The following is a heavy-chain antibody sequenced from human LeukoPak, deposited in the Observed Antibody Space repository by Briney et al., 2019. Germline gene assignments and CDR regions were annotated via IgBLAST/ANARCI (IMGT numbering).Heavy chain of an antibody. CDR2: ITYSGSI. J-gene: IGHJ4*02. CDR1: GGSFSGKY. Sequence: PSETLSLTCAVSGGSFSGKYWTWSRQPPGKGLEWIGEITYSGSIYYNPSLKSRVTISVDTSKNQFSLKLNSVTAADTAVYYCARDLMTWGQGTLVTVSS. CDR3: ARDLMT. V-gene: IGHV4-34*01.